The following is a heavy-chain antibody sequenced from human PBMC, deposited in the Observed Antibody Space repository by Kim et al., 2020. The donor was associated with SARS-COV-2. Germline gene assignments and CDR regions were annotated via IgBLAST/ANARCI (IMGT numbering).Heavy chain of an antibody. D-gene: IGHD5-18*01. Sequence: AQTFQGRVTIPADESTSTAYMELSSLRSEDTAVYYCARNIQLWLRSYFDYWGQGTLVTVSS. V-gene: IGHV1-69*01. J-gene: IGHJ4*02. CDR3: ARNIQLWLRSYFDY.